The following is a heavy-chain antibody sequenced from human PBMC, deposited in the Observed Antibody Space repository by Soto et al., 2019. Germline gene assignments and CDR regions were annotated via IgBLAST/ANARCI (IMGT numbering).Heavy chain of an antibody. CDR1: DGSISTIDPY. D-gene: IGHD1-26*01. Sequence: SETLSLTCSVSDGSISTIDPYWGWIRQPPGKGLEYIGIIHYTGTTYYSPSLESRVTILVDTSKSQFSLKLSSVTAADTAVYHCARWREGQGYFFDSWGQGALVTVSS. CDR3: ARWREGQGYFFDS. V-gene: IGHV4-39*01. CDR2: IHYTGTT. J-gene: IGHJ4*02.